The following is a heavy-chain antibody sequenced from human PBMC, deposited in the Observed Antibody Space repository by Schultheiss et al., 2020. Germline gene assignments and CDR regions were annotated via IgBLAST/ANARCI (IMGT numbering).Heavy chain of an antibody. CDR3: ARDGESIAARPDY. V-gene: IGHV3-21*04. CDR2: ISSSGSTI. J-gene: IGHJ4*02. Sequence: GESLKISCAASGFTFSSYAMHWVRQAPGKGLEWVSSISSSGSTIYYADSVKGRFTISRDNAKNSLYLQMNSLRAEDTAVYYCARDGESIAARPDYWGQGTLVTVSS. D-gene: IGHD6-6*01. CDR1: GFTFSSYA.